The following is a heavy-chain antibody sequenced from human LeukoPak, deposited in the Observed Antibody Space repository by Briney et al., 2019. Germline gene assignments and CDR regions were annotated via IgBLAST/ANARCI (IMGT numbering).Heavy chain of an antibody. Sequence: GASVKVSCMASGYTFTGYYMHWVRQAPGQGLEWMGWISPYNGNTHYAQMFRGKITMTTDASTTTAYMELRSLRSDDTAVYFCAGGDQQLFHNWGQGTLVTVSS. CDR3: AGGDQQLFHN. CDR1: GYTFTGYY. V-gene: IGHV1-18*04. J-gene: IGHJ4*02. CDR2: ISPYNGNT. D-gene: IGHD6-13*01.